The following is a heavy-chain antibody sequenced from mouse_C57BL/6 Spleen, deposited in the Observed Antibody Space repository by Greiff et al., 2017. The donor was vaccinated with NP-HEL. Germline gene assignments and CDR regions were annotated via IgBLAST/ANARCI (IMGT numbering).Heavy chain of an antibody. V-gene: IGHV1-54*01. CDR3: ARRDYDESMDY. CDR2: INPGSGGT. J-gene: IGHJ4*01. D-gene: IGHD2-4*01. CDR1: GYAFTNYL. Sequence: QVQLKESGAELVRPGTSVKVSCKASGYAFTNYLIEWVKQRPGQGLEWIGVINPGSGGTNYNEKFKGKATLTADKSSSTAYMQLSSLTSEDSAVYFCARRDYDESMDYWGQGTSVTVSS.